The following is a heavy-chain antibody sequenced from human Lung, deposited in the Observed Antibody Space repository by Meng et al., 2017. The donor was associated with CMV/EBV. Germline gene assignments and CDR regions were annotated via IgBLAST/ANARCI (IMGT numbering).Heavy chain of an antibody. J-gene: IGHJ5*02. V-gene: IGHV4-61*01. CDR1: GDSVSSGPYY. CDR3: ARLLRGYDSVGWFDP. CDR2: LYYSGDT. Sequence: SETXSLTCTVSGDSVSSGPYYWSWIRQPPGKGLEWIGYLYYSGDTNYNPSLKSRVTMSVDTSKNQFSLKLRSVTAADTAVYYCARLLRGYDSVGWFDPWGQGXLVTVSS. D-gene: IGHD3-3*01.